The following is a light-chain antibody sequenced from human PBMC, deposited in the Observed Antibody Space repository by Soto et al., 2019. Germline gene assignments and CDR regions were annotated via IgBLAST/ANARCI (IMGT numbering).Light chain of an antibody. Sequence: EIVLTQSPGTLSLSPGERATLSCRASQSFSSSFLAWYQQKPGQAPRLLIYGASTRATDIPDRFSGSGSGTDFTLTISRLEPDDFAVYFCHQYGSSPETFGQGTKVEIK. J-gene: IGKJ1*01. CDR2: GAS. V-gene: IGKV3-20*01. CDR1: QSFSSSF. CDR3: HQYGSSPET.